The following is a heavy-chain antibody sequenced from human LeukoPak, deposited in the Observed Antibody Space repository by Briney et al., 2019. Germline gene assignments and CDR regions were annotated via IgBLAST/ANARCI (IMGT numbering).Heavy chain of an antibody. CDR1: GYSLTSYA. D-gene: IGHD6-19*01. Sequence: ASVKVSCKASGYSLTSYAMNGVRQAPGQGLEWMGWINTNTGNPTYAQGFTGRCVFSLDTSVSTAYLQISSLKAEDTAVYSCARVAEYSSGWYDPFDYWGQGTLVTVSS. CDR2: INTNTGNP. CDR3: ARVAEYSSGWYDPFDY. J-gene: IGHJ4*02. V-gene: IGHV7-4-1*02.